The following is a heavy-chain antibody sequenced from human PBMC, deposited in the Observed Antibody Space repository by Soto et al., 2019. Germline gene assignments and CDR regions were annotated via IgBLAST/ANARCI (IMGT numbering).Heavy chain of an antibody. V-gene: IGHV1-3*01. CDR1: GYTFTTYA. CDR2: INAGNGNT. D-gene: IGHD2-8*01. J-gene: IGHJ3*02. Sequence: QVQLVQSGAEVRKPGASVKVSCKASGYTFTTYAIHWMRQAPGQRLEWMAWINAGNGNTKYSQRFQGRVTVTRDTSASTVYMELSSLRSEDTAVYYCAREGCTNGVCYDNAFDIWGHGTMVTVSS. CDR3: AREGCTNGVCYDNAFDI.